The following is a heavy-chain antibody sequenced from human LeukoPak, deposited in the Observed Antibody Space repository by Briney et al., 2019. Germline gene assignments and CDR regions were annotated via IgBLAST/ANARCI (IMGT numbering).Heavy chain of an antibody. D-gene: IGHD3-22*01. Sequence: SVKVSCKASGGTFSSYAISWVRQAPGQGREWMGGIIPIFGTANYAQKFQGRVTITTDESTSTAYMELSSLRSEDTAVYYCATGGYSSGYIPPILILDYWGQGTLVTVSS. CDR2: IIPIFGTA. CDR1: GGTFSSYA. V-gene: IGHV1-69*05. CDR3: ATGGYSSGYIPPILILDY. J-gene: IGHJ4*02.